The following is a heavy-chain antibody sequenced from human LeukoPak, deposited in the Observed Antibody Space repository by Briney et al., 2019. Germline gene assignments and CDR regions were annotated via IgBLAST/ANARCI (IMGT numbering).Heavy chain of an antibody. CDR1: GYSFTSNY. CDR2: IYPRDGST. J-gene: IGHJ4*02. V-gene: IGHV1-46*01. CDR3: ARDQEAFDY. Sequence: ASVKVSCKASGYSFTSNYIHWVRRAPGQGLEWMGMIYPRDGSTSYAQKSQGRVTVTRDTSTSTVHMELSGLRSEDTAVYYCARDQEAFDYWGQGTLVTVSS.